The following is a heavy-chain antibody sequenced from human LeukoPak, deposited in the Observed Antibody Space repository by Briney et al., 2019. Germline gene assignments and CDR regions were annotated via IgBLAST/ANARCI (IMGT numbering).Heavy chain of an antibody. J-gene: IGHJ4*02. V-gene: IGHV3-53*01. Sequence: GGSLRLSCAASGFTVSSNYMSWVRQAPGKGLECVSVIYSGGSTYYADSVKGRFTIFRDNSKNTLYLQMNSLRAEDTAVYYCARGVTWIQYYFDYWGQGTLVTVSS. CDR1: GFTVSSNY. CDR2: IYSGGST. D-gene: IGHD5-18*01. CDR3: ARGVTWIQYYFDY.